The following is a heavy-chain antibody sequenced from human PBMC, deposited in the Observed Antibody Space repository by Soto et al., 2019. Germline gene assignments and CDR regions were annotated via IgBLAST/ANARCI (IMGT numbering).Heavy chain of an antibody. D-gene: IGHD3-16*01. J-gene: IGHJ4*02. CDR3: ARGGRGGFDY. CDR2: IKTDGSIT. V-gene: IGHV3-74*02. Sequence: EVQLVESGGGLVQPGGSLRLSCAVSGFTFSSYWMHWVRQAPGKGLVWVSSIKTDGSITTYADSVKGRFTISRDNAKNTLYLQMNSLRAEDTAVYYCARGGRGGFDYWGQGTLVTAPS. CDR1: GFTFSSYW.